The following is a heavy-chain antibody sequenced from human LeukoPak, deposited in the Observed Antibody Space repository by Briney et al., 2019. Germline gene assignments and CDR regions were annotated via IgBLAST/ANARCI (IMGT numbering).Heavy chain of an antibody. D-gene: IGHD6-13*01. CDR1: GFTFSSYS. Sequence: GGSLRLSCAASGFTFSSYSMNWVRQAPGKGLEWVSSISSSSSYIYYADSVKGRFTISRDNAKNSLYLQMNSLRAEDTAVYYCARDLKIAAAGTMFDCWGQGTLVTVSS. J-gene: IGHJ4*02. V-gene: IGHV3-21*01. CDR3: ARDLKIAAAGTMFDC. CDR2: ISSSSSYI.